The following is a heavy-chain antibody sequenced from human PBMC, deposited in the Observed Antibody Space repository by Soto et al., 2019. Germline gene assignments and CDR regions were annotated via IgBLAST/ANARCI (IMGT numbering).Heavy chain of an antibody. D-gene: IGHD3-10*01. CDR1: GASVSSGAYY. V-gene: IGHV4-31*03. Sequence: PSETLSLTCTVSGASVSSGAYYWGWVRQRPGRGLEWIGYIYESGYTYYNTSLKSRLTISLDRSNNQFSLGLTSVTAADTDVYYCARAGFSYGHLLFWGQGIRVTVSS. J-gene: IGHJ4*02. CDR2: IYESGYT. CDR3: ARAGFSYGHLLF.